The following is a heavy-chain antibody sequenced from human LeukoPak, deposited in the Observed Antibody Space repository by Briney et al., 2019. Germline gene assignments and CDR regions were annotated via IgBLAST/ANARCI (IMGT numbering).Heavy chain of an antibody. V-gene: IGHV1-18*01. Sequence: GASVKVSCKATGYTFTNYGINWVRQAPGQGLEWMGWISGYNGNTNYAQKLQGRVTMTTDTSTTTAYMELRSLRSDDTAMYYCAIGDSGGNPDYWGQGTLVTVSS. CDR3: AIGDSGGNPDY. CDR2: ISGYNGNT. J-gene: IGHJ4*02. CDR1: GYTFTNYG. D-gene: IGHD4-23*01.